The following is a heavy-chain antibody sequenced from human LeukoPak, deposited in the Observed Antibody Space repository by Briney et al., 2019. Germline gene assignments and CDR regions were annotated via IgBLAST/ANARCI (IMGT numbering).Heavy chain of an antibody. J-gene: IGHJ4*02. CDR2: INPDSGFT. Sequence: ASVKVSCKASGYKFTDDYMHWVRHAPGQGLEFMGWINPDSGFTNYAQKFKGRVTMTRDTSISTAYLEVRSLTSDDTAVYYCAPTAEAYTSWWKVWGQGTLVTVSS. V-gene: IGHV1-2*02. D-gene: IGHD3-16*01. CDR3: APTAEAYTSWWKV. CDR1: GYKFTDDY.